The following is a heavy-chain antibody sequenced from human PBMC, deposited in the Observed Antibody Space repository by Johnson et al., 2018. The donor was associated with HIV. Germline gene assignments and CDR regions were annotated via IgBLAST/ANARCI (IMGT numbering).Heavy chain of an antibody. CDR2: ISYDGSDK. CDR3: AKGGQQLADPFDI. CDR1: GFTFSSYG. D-gene: IGHD6-13*01. Sequence: QVQLVESGGGVVQPGRSLRLSCVASGFTFSSYGMNWVRQAPGKGLEWVAVISYDGSDKYYADSVKGRLTISRDNSKNTLYLDMTSLRGGDTAVYFCAKGGQQLADPFDIWGQGTLVTVSS. J-gene: IGHJ3*02. V-gene: IGHV3-30*18.